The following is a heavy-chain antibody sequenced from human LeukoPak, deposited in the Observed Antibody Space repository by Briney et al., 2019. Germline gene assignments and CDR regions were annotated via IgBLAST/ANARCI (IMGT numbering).Heavy chain of an antibody. D-gene: IGHD3-22*01. V-gene: IGHV3-11*03. J-gene: IGHJ4*02. CDR1: GFTVSDYY. CDR2: ISSSSSYT. CDR3: ARSYSSGYYHY. Sequence: GGSLRLSCAASGFTVSDYYMSWIRQAPGKGLVWVLYISSSSSYTNYADSVKGRFTISRDNAKNSLYLQMHSLRAEDTAVYYCARSYSSGYYHYWGQGTLVTVSS.